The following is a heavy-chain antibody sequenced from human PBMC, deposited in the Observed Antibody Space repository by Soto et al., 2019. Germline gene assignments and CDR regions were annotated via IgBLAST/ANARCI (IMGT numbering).Heavy chain of an antibody. J-gene: IGHJ4*02. D-gene: IGHD3-22*01. CDR2: ISGGGDST. Sequence: PGGSLRLSCAASGFTFSSYAMIWVRQAPGKGLEWVSGISGGGDSTYYADSVKGRFTISRDNSKNTVYLQMNSLRAEDTALYYCAKLSASRPSSPYYFPGYFDYWGQGTLVTVSS. CDR1: GFTFSSYA. V-gene: IGHV3-23*01. CDR3: AKLSASRPSSPYYFPGYFDY.